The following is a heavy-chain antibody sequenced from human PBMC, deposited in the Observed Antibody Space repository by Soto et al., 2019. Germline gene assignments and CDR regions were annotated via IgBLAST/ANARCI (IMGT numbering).Heavy chain of an antibody. D-gene: IGHD2-15*01. CDR1: GFPLSDSA. J-gene: IGHJ6*03. CDR3: TRHAGGKVEHSFYYYFMDV. CDR2: IRSKTNNYAT. Sequence: EVQLVESGGGLVQPGGSLKLACLASGFPLSDSAIHWVRKASGKGLEWVGRIRSKTNNYATTYGAPVRGRFTLSRDDSKNTAYLKMNNLESEDAAVYYCTRHAGGKVEHSFYYYFMDVWGKGTTVSV. V-gene: IGHV3-73*01.